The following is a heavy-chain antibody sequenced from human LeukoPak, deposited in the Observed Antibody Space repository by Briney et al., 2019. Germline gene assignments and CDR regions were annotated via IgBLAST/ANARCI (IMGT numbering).Heavy chain of an antibody. D-gene: IGHD6-19*01. CDR3: ARSPAVADPFDY. Sequence: GASVKVSCKASGGTFSSYAISWVRQAPGQGLEWMGGIIPIFGTANYAQKFQGRVTITADKSTSTAYMELSSLRSEDTAVYYCARSPAVADPFDYWGQGTLVTVSS. CDR2: IIPIFGTA. V-gene: IGHV1-69*06. J-gene: IGHJ4*02. CDR1: GGTFSSYA.